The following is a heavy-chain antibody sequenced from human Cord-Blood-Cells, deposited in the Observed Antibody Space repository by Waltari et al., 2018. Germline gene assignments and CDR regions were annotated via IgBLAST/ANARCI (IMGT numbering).Heavy chain of an antibody. Sequence: QLQLQASGPGLVKPSETLSLTCTVSGGSISSSSYYCGWIRQPPGKGLEWIGCIYYSGSTYYNPSLKSRVTISVDTSKNQFSLKLSSVTAADTAVYYCAQVVPAAFAFDIWGQGTMVTVSS. CDR1: GGSISSSSYY. CDR2: IYYSGST. CDR3: AQVVPAAFAFDI. D-gene: IGHD2-2*01. V-gene: IGHV4-39*01. J-gene: IGHJ3*02.